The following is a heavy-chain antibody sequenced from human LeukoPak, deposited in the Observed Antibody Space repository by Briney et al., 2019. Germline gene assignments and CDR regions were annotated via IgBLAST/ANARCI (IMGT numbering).Heavy chain of an antibody. Sequence: SETLSLTCTVSGGSISSGGYYWSWIRQPPGKGLEWIGYIYYSGSTNYNPSLKSRVTISVDTSKNQFSLKLSSVTAADTAVYYCARGGGLSGSHRRFDYWGQGTLVTVSS. CDR1: GGSISSGGYY. CDR2: IYYSGST. D-gene: IGHD1-26*01. V-gene: IGHV4-61*08. J-gene: IGHJ4*02. CDR3: ARGGGLSGSHRRFDY.